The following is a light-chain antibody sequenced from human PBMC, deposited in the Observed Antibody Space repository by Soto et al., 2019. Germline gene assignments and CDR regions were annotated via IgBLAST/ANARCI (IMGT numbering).Light chain of an antibody. V-gene: IGLV2-14*01. CDR2: DVS. Sequence: QSALTQPVSVSGSPGQSITISCTGTSSDVGGYKYVSWYQQHPGKAPKLMIYDVSNRPSGVSNRFSGSKSGNTASLTISGLQAEDEAEYYCSSYTSSSTLVFGGGTKLTVL. CDR1: SSDVGGYKY. J-gene: IGLJ2*01. CDR3: SSYTSSSTLV.